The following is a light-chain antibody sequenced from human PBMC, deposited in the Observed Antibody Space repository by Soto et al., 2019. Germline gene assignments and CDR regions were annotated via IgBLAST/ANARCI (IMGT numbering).Light chain of an antibody. J-gene: IGLJ3*02. CDR3: SSYTTNTRL. V-gene: IGLV2-14*01. Sequence: QSALTQPASVSGSPVQSITISCTGTSSDIGSNNYVSWFQQRPGKAPTLIIYEVSNRPSGVSTHFSGSKSGNTASLTISGLLPEDEAEYYCSSYTTNTRLFGGGTKLTVL. CDR1: SSDIGSNNY. CDR2: EVS.